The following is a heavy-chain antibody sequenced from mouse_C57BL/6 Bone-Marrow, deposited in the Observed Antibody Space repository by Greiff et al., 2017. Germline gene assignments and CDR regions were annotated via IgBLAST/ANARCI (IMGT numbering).Heavy chain of an antibody. V-gene: IGHV1-64*01. D-gene: IGHD2-4*01. Sequence: VQLQQPGAELVKPGASVKLSCKASGYTFTNYWMHWVKQRPGQGLEWIGMMHPNGGSPDYNEKFKSEATLSVDKSSRTAYMKLSSLTSEGSTVYDCARSYDYDDYTMDYWGQGTSVTVSS. CDR2: MHPNGGSP. CDR1: GYTFTNYW. CDR3: ARSYDYDDYTMDY. J-gene: IGHJ4*01.